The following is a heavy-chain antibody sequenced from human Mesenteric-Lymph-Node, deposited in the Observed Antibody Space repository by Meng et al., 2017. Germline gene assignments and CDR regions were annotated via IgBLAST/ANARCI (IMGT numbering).Heavy chain of an antibody. J-gene: IGHJ5*02. CDR1: GGTFSSYT. Sequence: VQLGQSGAEVKTPGSLVKGSCKASGGTFSSYTIRWVRQAPGQGLEWMGRIIPILGIANYAQKFQGRVTITADKSTSTAYMELSSLRSEDTAVYYCARDHGYCSSTSCYARWFDPWGQGTLVTVSS. V-gene: IGHV1-69*08. D-gene: IGHD2-2*01. CDR3: ARDHGYCSSTSCYARWFDP. CDR2: IIPILGIA.